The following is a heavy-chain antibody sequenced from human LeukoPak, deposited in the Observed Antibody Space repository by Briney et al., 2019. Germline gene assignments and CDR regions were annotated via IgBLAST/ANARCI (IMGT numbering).Heavy chain of an antibody. CDR1: GGSISSGDYY. V-gene: IGHV4-30-4*01. D-gene: IGHD3-22*01. CDR3: ASDYYDSSGCNYFDY. J-gene: IGHJ4*02. Sequence: SETLSLTCTVSGGSISSGDYYWSWIRQPPGKGLEWIGYIYYSGSTYYNPSLKSRVTISVDTSKNQFSLKLSSVTAADTAVYYCASDYYDSSGCNYFDYWGQGTLVTVSS. CDR2: IYYSGST.